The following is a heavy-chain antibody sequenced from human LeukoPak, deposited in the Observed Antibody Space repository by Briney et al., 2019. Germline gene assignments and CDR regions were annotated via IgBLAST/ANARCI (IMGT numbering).Heavy chain of an antibody. Sequence: SETLSLTCTVSGGSISSTSYYWGWIRQPPGKGLEWIAYIYYSGSTNYNPSLKSRVTISVDTSKNQFSLKLSSVTAADTAVYYCARVYYSNSYDYWYFDLWGRGTLVTVSS. V-gene: IGHV4-61*05. CDR2: IYYSGST. J-gene: IGHJ2*01. CDR3: ARVYYSNSYDYWYFDL. CDR1: GGSISSTSYY. D-gene: IGHD6-13*01.